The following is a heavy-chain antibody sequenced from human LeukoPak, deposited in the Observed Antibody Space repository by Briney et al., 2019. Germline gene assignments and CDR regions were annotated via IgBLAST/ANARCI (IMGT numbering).Heavy chain of an antibody. CDR2: ISSSSSYI. J-gene: IGHJ6*03. CDR3: ARLSVRQRGGMDV. D-gene: IGHD2-2*01. V-gene: IGHV3-21*01. CDR1: GFTFSSYS. Sequence: GGSLRLSCAASGFTFSSYSMNWVRQAPGKGLEWVSSISSSSSYIYYADSVKGRFTISRDNAKNSLYLQMNSLRAEDTAVYYCARLSVRQRGGMDVWGKGTTVTVSS.